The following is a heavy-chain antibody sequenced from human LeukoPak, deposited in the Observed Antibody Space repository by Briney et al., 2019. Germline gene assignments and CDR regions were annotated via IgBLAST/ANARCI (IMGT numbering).Heavy chain of an antibody. CDR1: GFTFSSYA. J-gene: IGHJ4*02. D-gene: IGHD2-2*01. Sequence: GGSLRLSCAASGFTFSSYAMSWVRQAPGKGLEWVSAISGSGGSTNYADSVKGRFTISRDNSKNTLYLQMNSLRAEDTAVYYCANGCSSTSCQNILDYCGQGTLVTVSS. V-gene: IGHV3-23*01. CDR2: ISGSGGST. CDR3: ANGCSSTSCQNILDY.